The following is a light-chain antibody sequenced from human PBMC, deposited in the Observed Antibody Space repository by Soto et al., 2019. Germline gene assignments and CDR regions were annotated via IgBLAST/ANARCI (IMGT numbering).Light chain of an antibody. CDR3: QQSYRSPYT. J-gene: IGKJ2*01. CDR1: QNINIY. Sequence: IQLTQSPSSLSASVGDRVTVTCRASQNINIYLNWYQQKPGKAPTLLISGASSLQSGVPSRFSGGGSRTDFTLTISSLQAEDFATYYCQQSYRSPYTFGQGTRLEI. CDR2: GAS. V-gene: IGKV1-39*01.